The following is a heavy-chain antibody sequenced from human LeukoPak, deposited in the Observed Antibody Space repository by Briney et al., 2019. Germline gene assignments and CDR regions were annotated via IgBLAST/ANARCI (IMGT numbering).Heavy chain of an antibody. Sequence: SETLSLTCTVSSGSINSYYWGWVRQPAGRGLEWIGRIYTTGKTDYNPSLKSRLTMSVDTSKRQFSLNLMSVTAADTAIYFCARHGYTASHYFLDFWSRGTLVTVSS. D-gene: IGHD3-16*01. CDR2: IYTTGKT. J-gene: IGHJ4*02. V-gene: IGHV4-4*07. CDR3: ARHGYTASHYFLDF. CDR1: SGSINSYY.